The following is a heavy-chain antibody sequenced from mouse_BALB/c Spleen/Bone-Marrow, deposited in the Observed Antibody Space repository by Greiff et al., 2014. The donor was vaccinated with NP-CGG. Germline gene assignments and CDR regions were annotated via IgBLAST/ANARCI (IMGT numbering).Heavy chain of an antibody. V-gene: IGHV14-3*02. Sequence: EVNLVESGADLVKPGASVKLSCTTSGFNIKDTFMHWVKQRPEQGLEWIGRIDPASGNTKYDPKFQGKATMTADTSSNKVSLQLSGLTSEDTAVYYCAHDAPFTYWGQGTLVTVSA. CDR2: IDPASGNT. J-gene: IGHJ3*01. D-gene: IGHD2-3*01. CDR1: GFNIKDTF. CDR3: AHDAPFTY.